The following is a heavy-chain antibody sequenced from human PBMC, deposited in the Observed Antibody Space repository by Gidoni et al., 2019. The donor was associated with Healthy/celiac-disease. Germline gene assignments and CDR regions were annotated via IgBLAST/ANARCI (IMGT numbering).Heavy chain of an antibody. CDR3: ARAGSGWYYYYYGMDV. V-gene: IGHV3-74*01. Sequence: EVQLGESGGGGVQPGGSRRLSCAASGFTCSSYWMHWVRQAPGKGLVWVSRSNSDGSSTSYADSVKGRFTISRDHAKNTLYLQMNSLRAEDTAVYYCARAGSGWYYYYYGMDVWGQGTTVTVSS. CDR2: SNSDGSST. D-gene: IGHD6-19*01. CDR1: GFTCSSYW. J-gene: IGHJ6*02.